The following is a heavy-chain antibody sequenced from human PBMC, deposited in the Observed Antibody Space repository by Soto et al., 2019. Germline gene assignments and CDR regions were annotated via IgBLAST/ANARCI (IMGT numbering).Heavy chain of an antibody. Sequence: GGSLRLSCAASGFTFSSYAMSWVRQAPGKGLEWVSAISGSGGSTYYADSVKGRFTISRDNSKNSLYLQMNSLRADDTAKYYCAKGDTSTWRHYFDYWGQGTLVTVSS. CDR2: ISGSGGST. CDR1: GFTFSSYA. J-gene: IGHJ4*02. CDR3: AKGDTSTWRHYFDY. V-gene: IGHV3-23*01. D-gene: IGHD6-13*01.